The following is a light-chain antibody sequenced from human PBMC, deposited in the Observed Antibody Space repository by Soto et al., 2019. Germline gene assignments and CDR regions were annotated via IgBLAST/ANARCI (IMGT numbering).Light chain of an antibody. V-gene: IGLV1-40*01. CDR2: GNS. Sequence: QSVLTQPPSVSGAPGQRVTISCTGSSSNIGAGYDVHWYQQLPGTAPKLLIYGNSNRPSGVPDRFSGSKSGTSASLAITGLQAEEDAAYYCQSYDSRLSGDVFGTGTKLTVL. J-gene: IGLJ1*01. CDR1: SSNIGAGYD. CDR3: QSYDSRLSGDV.